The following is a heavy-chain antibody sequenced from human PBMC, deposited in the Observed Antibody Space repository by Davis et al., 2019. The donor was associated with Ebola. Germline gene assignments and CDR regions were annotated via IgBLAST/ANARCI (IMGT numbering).Heavy chain of an antibody. Sequence: ASVKVSCKASGYTFTGYYMHWVRQAPGQGLEWMGWINPNSGGTNYAQKFQGRVTITADESTSTAYMELSSLRSEDTAVYYCARGGIAAAGFDYWGQGTLVTVSS. CDR2: INPNSGGT. J-gene: IGHJ4*02. CDR3: ARGGIAAAGFDY. D-gene: IGHD6-13*01. CDR1: GYTFTGYY. V-gene: IGHV1-2*02.